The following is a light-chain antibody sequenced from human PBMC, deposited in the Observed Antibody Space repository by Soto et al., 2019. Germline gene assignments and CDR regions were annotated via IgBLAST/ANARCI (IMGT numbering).Light chain of an antibody. CDR1: SSNIGAGYD. Sequence: VLTQPPSVSGAPGQRVTISCTGSSSNIGAGYDVHWYQQLPGTAPKLLIYGNSNRPSGVPDRFPGSKSGTSASLAITGLQAEDEADYYCQSYDSSLSGAYVFGTGTKVTVL. J-gene: IGLJ1*01. V-gene: IGLV1-40*01. CDR2: GNS. CDR3: QSYDSSLSGAYV.